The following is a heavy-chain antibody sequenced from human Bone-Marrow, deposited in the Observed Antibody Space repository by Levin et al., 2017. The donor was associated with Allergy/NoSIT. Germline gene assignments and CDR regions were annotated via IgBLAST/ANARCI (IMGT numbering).Heavy chain of an antibody. CDR3: AKAGTTVMLDYSYLDV. D-gene: IGHD4-17*01. Sequence: GGSLRLSCAASGFTFSAFGMHWVRQAPGRGLEWVAVVSHDGSHRVYADSVKGRFTISREYSKNTLFLQMNSLRVEDTARYYCAKAGTTVMLDYSYLDVWGEGTAVTVSS. V-gene: IGHV3-33*06. J-gene: IGHJ6*03. CDR2: VSHDGSHR. CDR1: GFTFSAFG.